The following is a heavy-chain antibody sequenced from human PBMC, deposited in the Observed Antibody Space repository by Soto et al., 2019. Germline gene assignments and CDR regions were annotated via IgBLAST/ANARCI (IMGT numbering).Heavy chain of an antibody. CDR1: GFTFSNAV. D-gene: IGHD1-26*01. CDR3: AKAVVGATNRTLGY. V-gene: IGHV3-23*01. J-gene: IGHJ4*02. CDR2: ITGSGSTT. Sequence: GGSLRLSCEAYGFTFSNAVMTWVRQAPGKGLEWVSGITGSGSTTYYADSVKGRFTVSRDNSNNTLYLQMTSLRGDDTAVYYCAKAVVGATNRTLGYCGQGTLVTVSS.